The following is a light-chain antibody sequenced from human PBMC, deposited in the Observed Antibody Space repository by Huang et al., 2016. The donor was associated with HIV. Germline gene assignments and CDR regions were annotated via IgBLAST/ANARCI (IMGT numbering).Light chain of an antibody. CDR3: HQYGTSPLT. CDR1: QSVSSSY. Sequence: EIVLTQSPGTLSLSPGERATLSCRASQSVSSSYLAWYLQRPGQAPRLLIYGASSRATGITDRFSGSGSGTDFALTISRLEPEDFAVYYCHQYGTSPLTFGGGTKVEIQ. J-gene: IGKJ4*01. V-gene: IGKV3-20*01. CDR2: GAS.